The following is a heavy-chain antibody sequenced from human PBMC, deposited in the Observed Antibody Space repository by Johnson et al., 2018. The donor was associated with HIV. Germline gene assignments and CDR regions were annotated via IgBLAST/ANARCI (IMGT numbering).Heavy chain of an antibody. V-gene: IGHV3-66*01. Sequence: VQLVESGGGLIQPGGSLRLSCAASGFTVGSNYMNWVRQAPGKGLEWVSVIYSGGSTYYADSVKGRFPISRDNSKNTLYLQMNSLRAEDTAVYYCARDPGRYCSGGSCYVEDAFDIWGQGTMVTVSS. CDR2: IYSGGST. CDR3: ARDPGRYCSGGSCYVEDAFDI. CDR1: GFTVGSNY. D-gene: IGHD2-15*01. J-gene: IGHJ3*02.